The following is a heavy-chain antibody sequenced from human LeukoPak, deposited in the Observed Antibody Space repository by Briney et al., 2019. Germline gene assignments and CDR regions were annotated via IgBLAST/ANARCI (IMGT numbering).Heavy chain of an antibody. J-gene: IGHJ4*02. D-gene: IGHD3-10*01. CDR1: GGSISSSSYY. CDR2: IYYSGST. Sequence: SETLSLTCTVSGGSISSSSYYWGWIGQPRGKGLEWIGSIYYSGSTYYNPSLKSRVTISVDTSKNQFSLKLSSVTAADTAVYYCASYGSGSYYPPNFLDYWGQGTLVTVSS. CDR3: ASYGSGSYYPPNFLDY. V-gene: IGHV4-39*01.